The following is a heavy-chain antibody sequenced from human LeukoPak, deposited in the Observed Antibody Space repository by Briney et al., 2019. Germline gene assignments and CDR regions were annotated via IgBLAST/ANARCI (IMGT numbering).Heavy chain of an antibody. V-gene: IGHV4-34*01. Sequence: PSETLSLTCAVYGGSFSGYYWSWIRQPPGKGLEWIGEINHSGSTNYNPSLKSRVTISVDTSKNQFSLKLSSVTAADTAVYYCARGLVLITMVRGLEKDYWGQGTLVTVSS. J-gene: IGHJ4*02. CDR1: GGSFSGYY. D-gene: IGHD3-10*01. CDR3: ARGLVLITMVRGLEKDY. CDR2: INHSGST.